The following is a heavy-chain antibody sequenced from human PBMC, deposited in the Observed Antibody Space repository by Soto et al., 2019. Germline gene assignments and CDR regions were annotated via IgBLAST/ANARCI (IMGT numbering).Heavy chain of an antibody. J-gene: IGHJ4*02. V-gene: IGHV3-9*01. CDR1: GFTFDDYA. Sequence: EVQLVESGGGLVQPGRSLRLSCAASGFTFDDYAMHWVRQAPGKGLEWVSGISWNSGSIGYADSVKGRFTISRDNAKTSLYLQMNSLRAEDTALYYCAKDYDFCSGSSYYFDYWGQGTLVTVSS. CDR2: ISWNSGSI. D-gene: IGHD3-3*01. CDR3: AKDYDFCSGSSYYFDY.